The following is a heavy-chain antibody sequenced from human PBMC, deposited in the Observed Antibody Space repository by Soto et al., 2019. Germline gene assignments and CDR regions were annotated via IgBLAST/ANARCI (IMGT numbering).Heavy chain of an antibody. Sequence: GGSLRLSCAASGFTFSSYAMSWVRQAPGKGLEWVSAISGSGGSTYYADSVKGRFTISRDNSKNTLYLQMNSLRAEDTAVYYCEKDRDGFEVVNWFDPWGQGTLVTVSS. CDR1: GFTFSSYA. D-gene: IGHD3-9*01. J-gene: IGHJ5*02. CDR2: ISGSGGST. CDR3: EKDRDGFEVVNWFDP. V-gene: IGHV3-23*01.